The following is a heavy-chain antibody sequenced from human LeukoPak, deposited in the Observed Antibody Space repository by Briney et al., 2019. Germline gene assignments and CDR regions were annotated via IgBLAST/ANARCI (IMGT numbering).Heavy chain of an antibody. CDR2: IYTSGST. J-gene: IGHJ4*02. Sequence: SQTLSLTCTVSGGSISSGSYYWSWIRQPAGKGLEWIGRIYTSGSTNYNPSLKSRVTISVDTSKNQFSLKLSSVTAADTAVYYCARVGAARPVPYFDYWGQGTLVTVSS. D-gene: IGHD6-6*01. V-gene: IGHV4-61*02. CDR3: ARVGAARPVPYFDY. CDR1: GGSISSGSYY.